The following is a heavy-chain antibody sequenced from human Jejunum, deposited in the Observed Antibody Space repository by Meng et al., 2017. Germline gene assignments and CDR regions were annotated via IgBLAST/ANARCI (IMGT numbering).Heavy chain of an antibody. J-gene: IGHJ4*02. D-gene: IGHD1-26*01. CDR3: AGEAVEGGSWYSDT. Sequence: GESLKISCAASGFAFNTYWMQWVRQAPGKGLEWVSRITQSGNGKKYADSVKGRFTISRDNAKNTLYLQMNSLRVEDTAVYYCAGEAVEGGSWYSDTWGQGTLVTVSS. V-gene: IGHV3-74*03. CDR2: ITQSGNGK. CDR1: GFAFNTYW.